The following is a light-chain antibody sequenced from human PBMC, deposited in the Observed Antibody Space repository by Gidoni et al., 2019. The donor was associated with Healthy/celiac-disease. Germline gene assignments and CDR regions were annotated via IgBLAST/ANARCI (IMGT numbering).Light chain of an antibody. CDR2: EVS. CDR1: SSDVGGYNY. Sequence: QSALTQPASVSGSPGQSITISCTGPSSDVGGYNYVSWYQQHPGKAPKLMIYEVSNRPSGVSNRFSGSKSGNTASLTTSGLQAEDEADYYCSSYTSSSTLVVFGGGTKLTVL. J-gene: IGLJ2*01. V-gene: IGLV2-14*01. CDR3: SSYTSSSTLVV.